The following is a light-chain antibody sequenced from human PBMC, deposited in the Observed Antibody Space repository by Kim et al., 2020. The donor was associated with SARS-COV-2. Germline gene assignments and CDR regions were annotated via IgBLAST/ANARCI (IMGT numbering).Light chain of an antibody. CDR2: AAS. CDR1: QGSSSY. J-gene: IGKJ4*01. Sequence: ASVGDRVTITCRASQGSSSYLAWYQQRAGKAPKLMIYAASILQSGVPSRCSGSGSGTEFTLTIDSLQPEDVATYYCQQVNNYPLTFGGGTKVDIK. CDR3: QQVNNYPLT. V-gene: IGKV1-9*01.